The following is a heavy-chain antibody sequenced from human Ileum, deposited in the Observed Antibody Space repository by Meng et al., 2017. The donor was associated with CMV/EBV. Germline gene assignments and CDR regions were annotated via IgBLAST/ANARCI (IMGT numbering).Heavy chain of an antibody. J-gene: IGHJ5*02. D-gene: IGHD4-17*01. CDR3: ARTNYGDYNWFDP. Sequence: VQLQESCPGLVKPSQTLSLTCTVSGGSISSGGFYWSWIRQYPGKGLEWIGYIYYSGSTYYNPSLRSRVAISIDTSKNQFSLKLTSVTAADTAVYFCARTNYGDYNWFDPWGQGTLVTVSS. CDR2: IYYSGST. V-gene: IGHV4-31*03. CDR1: GGSISSGGFY.